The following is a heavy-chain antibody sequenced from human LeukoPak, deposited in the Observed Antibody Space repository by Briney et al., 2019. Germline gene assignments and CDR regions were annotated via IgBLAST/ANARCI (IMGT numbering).Heavy chain of an antibody. D-gene: IGHD3-22*01. J-gene: IGHJ5*02. CDR2: ISSSSSYI. CDR3: ARDHPLGVVVIKGVIGWFDP. Sequence: PGGSLRLSCAASGFTFSSYAMSWVRQAPGKGLEWVSSISSSSSYIYYADSVKGRFTISRDNAKNSLYLQMNSLRAEDTAVYYCARDHPLGVVVIKGVIGWFDPWGQGTLVTVSS. V-gene: IGHV3-21*01. CDR1: GFTFSSYA.